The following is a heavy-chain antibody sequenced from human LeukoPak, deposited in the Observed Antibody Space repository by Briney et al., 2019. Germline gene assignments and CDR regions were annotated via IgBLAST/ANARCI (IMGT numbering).Heavy chain of an antibody. D-gene: IGHD6-13*01. V-gene: IGHV3-30-3*01. Sequence: QPGGSLRLSCAASGFTFSSYAMHWVRQAPGKGLEWVAVISYDGSNKYYADSVKGRFTISRDNSKNTLYLQMNSLRAEDTAVYYCAAGIAAAGVFDYWGQGILVTVSS. CDR1: GFTFSSYA. J-gene: IGHJ4*02. CDR2: ISYDGSNK. CDR3: AAGIAAAGVFDY.